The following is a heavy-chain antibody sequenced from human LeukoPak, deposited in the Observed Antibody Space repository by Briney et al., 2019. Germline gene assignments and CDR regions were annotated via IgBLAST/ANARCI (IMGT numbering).Heavy chain of an antibody. CDR1: GGTFSSYA. Sequence: SVKVSCKASGGTFSSYAISWVRPAPGQGLEWMGGIIPIFGTANYAQKFQGRVTITADESTSTAYMELSSLRSEDTAVYYCARDLGYCSSTSCTDYWGQGTLVTVSS. CDR3: ARDLGYCSSTSCTDY. V-gene: IGHV1-69*13. J-gene: IGHJ4*02. D-gene: IGHD2-2*01. CDR2: IIPIFGTA.